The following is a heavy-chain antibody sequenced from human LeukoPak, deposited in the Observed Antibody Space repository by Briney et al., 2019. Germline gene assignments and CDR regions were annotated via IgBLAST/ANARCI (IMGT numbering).Heavy chain of an antibody. J-gene: IGHJ6*03. CDR1: VFTFSSYS. V-gene: IGHV3-7*01. D-gene: IGHD6-13*01. CDR2: IKQDGSEK. CDR3: ARVPGSSSWYLLYYYYYYMDV. Sequence: PGGSLRLSCAASVFTFSSYSMNWVSQAPGKGLEWVANIKQDGSEKYYVDAVKGRFTISRDNAKNSLYLQMNSLRAEDTAVYYCARVPGSSSWYLLYYYYYYMDVWGKGTTVTVSS.